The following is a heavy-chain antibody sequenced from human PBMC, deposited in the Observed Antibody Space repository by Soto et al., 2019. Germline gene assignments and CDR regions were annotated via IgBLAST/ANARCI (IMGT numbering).Heavy chain of an antibody. CDR3: ARDSRYDILTGYYPLYYYGMDV. Sequence: QVQLVQSGAEMKKPGSSVKVSCKASGGTFSSYAISWVRQAPGQGLEWMGGIIPIFGTANYAQKFQGRVTITADESTSTAYMELSSLRSEDTAVYYCARDSRYDILTGYYPLYYYGMDVWGQGTTVTVSS. V-gene: IGHV1-69*01. D-gene: IGHD3-9*01. CDR1: GGTFSSYA. CDR2: IIPIFGTA. J-gene: IGHJ6*02.